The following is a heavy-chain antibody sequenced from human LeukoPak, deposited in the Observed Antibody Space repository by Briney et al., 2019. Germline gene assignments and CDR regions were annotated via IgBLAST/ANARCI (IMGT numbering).Heavy chain of an antibody. J-gene: IGHJ4*02. CDR3: ARESRQATGSRAFMFDH. Sequence: ASVKVSCKASGYAFTGYYMHWVRQAPGQGLEWMGWINPNSGGTSYAPKFKDRVTMTRDTSISTAYMELSMLKFDDTAMYYCARESRQATGSRAFMFDHWGQETLVSVSS. CDR2: INPNSGGT. D-gene: IGHD1-1*01. V-gene: IGHV1-2*02. CDR1: GYAFTGYY.